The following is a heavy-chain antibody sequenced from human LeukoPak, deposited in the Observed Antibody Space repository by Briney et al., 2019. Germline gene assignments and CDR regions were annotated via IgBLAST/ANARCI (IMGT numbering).Heavy chain of an antibody. V-gene: IGHV4-34*01. J-gene: IGHJ5*02. Sequence: SETLSLTCAVYGGSFSGYYWSRIRQPPGKGLEWIGEINHSGSTNYNPSLKSRVTISVDTSKNQFSLKLSSVTAADTAVYYCARDRRSSGWYRGFDPWGQGTLVTVSS. D-gene: IGHD6-19*01. CDR1: GGSFSGYY. CDR2: INHSGST. CDR3: ARDRRSSGWYRGFDP.